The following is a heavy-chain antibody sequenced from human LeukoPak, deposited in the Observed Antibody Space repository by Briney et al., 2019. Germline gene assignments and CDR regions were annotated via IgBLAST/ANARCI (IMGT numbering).Heavy chain of an antibody. V-gene: IGHV4-4*07. CDR3: ATVKLSHRYSYGYNPYYFDY. Sequence: SETLSLTCTVSGGSISGFYWSWIRQPAGKGLEWIGRIYTSGSTNYNPSLKSRVTMSLDTSKNQFSLKLSSVTAADTAVYYCATVKLSHRYSYGYNPYYFDYWGQGTLVTVSS. CDR2: IYTSGST. D-gene: IGHD5-18*01. J-gene: IGHJ4*02. CDR1: GGSISGFY.